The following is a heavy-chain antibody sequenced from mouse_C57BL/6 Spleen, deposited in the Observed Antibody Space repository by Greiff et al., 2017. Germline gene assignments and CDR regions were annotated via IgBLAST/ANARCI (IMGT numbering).Heavy chain of an antibody. J-gene: IGHJ2*01. CDR1: GYAFSSYW. CDR2: IYPGDGDT. D-gene: IGHD1-1*01. V-gene: IGHV1-80*01. CDR3: ARDYYGSSYLSFDY. Sequence: QVQLKQSGAELVKPGASVKISCKASGYAFSSYWMNWVKQRPGKGLEWIGQIYPGDGDTNYNGKFKGKATLTADKSSSTAYMQLSSLTSEDSAVYFCARDYYGSSYLSFDYWGQGTTLTVSS.